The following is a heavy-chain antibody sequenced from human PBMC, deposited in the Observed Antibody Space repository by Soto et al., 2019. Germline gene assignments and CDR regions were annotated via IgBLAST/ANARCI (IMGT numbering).Heavy chain of an antibody. CDR1: GFSLSTSGMC. CDR2: IDWDDDK. CDR3: ARSPYYYDSSGYSTLHFDY. Sequence: SGPTLVNPTQTLTLTCTFSGFSLSTSGMCVSWIRQPPGKALEWLARIDWDDDKYYSTSLKTRLTISKDTSKNQVVLTMTNMDPVDTATYYCARSPYYYDSSGYSTLHFDYWDQGTLVTVSS. D-gene: IGHD3-22*01. V-gene: IGHV2-70*11. J-gene: IGHJ4*02.